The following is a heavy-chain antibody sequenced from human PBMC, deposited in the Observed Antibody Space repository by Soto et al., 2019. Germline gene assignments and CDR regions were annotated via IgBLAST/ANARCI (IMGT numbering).Heavy chain of an antibody. CDR2: ISAYNGNT. V-gene: IGHV1-18*01. Sequence: ASVKVSCKASGHTFTSYGISWVRQAPGQGLEWMGWISAYNGNTNYAQKLQGRVTMTTDTSTSTAYMGLRSLRSDDTAVYYCARDVEYYDILTGYPLYYYYGMDVWGQGTTVTVSS. CDR3: ARDVEYYDILTGYPLYYYYGMDV. D-gene: IGHD3-9*01. J-gene: IGHJ6*02. CDR1: GHTFTSYG.